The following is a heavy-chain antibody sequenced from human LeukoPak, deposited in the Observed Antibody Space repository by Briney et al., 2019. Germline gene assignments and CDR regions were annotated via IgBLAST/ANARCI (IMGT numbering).Heavy chain of an antibody. CDR1: GGSLSSGYY. V-gene: IGHV4-38-2*02. CDR2: IYHSGST. Sequence: SETLSLTCSVSGGSLSSGYYWGWIRQPPGKGLEWIGSIYHSGSTYYNPSLKSRVTISVDTSKNQFSLKLSSVTAADTAVYYCARVVSSNWNYADLDYWGQGTLVTVSS. CDR3: ARVVSSNWNYADLDY. J-gene: IGHJ4*02. D-gene: IGHD1-7*01.